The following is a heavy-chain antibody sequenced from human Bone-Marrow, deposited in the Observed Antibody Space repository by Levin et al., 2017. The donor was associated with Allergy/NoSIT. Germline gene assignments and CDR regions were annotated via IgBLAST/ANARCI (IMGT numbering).Heavy chain of an antibody. V-gene: IGHV3-30*18. D-gene: IGHD3-9*01. CDR1: GFTFRSYG. CDR3: AKEKEILRYFDWLHY. J-gene: IGHJ4*02. Sequence: GESLKISCAASGFTFRSYGMHWVRQAPGKGLEWVAVISYDGSHKDYADSVKGRFTISRDDSKNTLYLQMNSLRAEDTAMYYCAKEKEILRYFDWLHYWGQGTLVTVSS. CDR2: ISYDGSHK.